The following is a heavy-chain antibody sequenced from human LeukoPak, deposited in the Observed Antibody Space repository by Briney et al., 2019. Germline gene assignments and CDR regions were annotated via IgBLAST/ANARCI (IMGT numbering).Heavy chain of an antibody. Sequence: QPGGSLRLSCVVSGFTFSNYAMSWVRQAPGKGLEWVSAMSGSGGSTNYADSVQGRFTISRDNFKNTLYLQMNSLRAEDTAVYYCAKDRGVIFDSYFDYWGQGTLVTVSS. V-gene: IGHV3-23*01. CDR3: AKDRGVIFDSYFDY. CDR2: MSGSGGST. J-gene: IGHJ4*02. D-gene: IGHD3/OR15-3a*01. CDR1: GFTFSNYA.